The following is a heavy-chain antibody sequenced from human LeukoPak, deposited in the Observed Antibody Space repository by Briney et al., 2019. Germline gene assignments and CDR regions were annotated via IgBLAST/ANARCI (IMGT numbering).Heavy chain of an antibody. CDR1: GYTFTSYA. CDR2: INAGNGNT. D-gene: IGHD6-19*01. Sequence: GASVKVSCKASGYTFTSYAMHWVRQAPGQRLEWMGWINAGNGNTKYSQKFQGRVTITRDTSASTAYMELSSLRSEDTAVYYCARGEASSGWYSAWGYFQHWGQGTLVTVSA. CDR3: ARGEASSGWYSAWGYFQH. V-gene: IGHV1-3*01. J-gene: IGHJ1*01.